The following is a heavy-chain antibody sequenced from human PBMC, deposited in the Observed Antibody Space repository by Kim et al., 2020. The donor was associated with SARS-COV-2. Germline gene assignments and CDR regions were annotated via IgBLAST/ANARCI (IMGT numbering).Heavy chain of an antibody. J-gene: IGHJ4*02. V-gene: IGHV4-39*01. D-gene: IGHD3-10*01. Sequence: PSLKGPVTISVDTSKTQFSLKLSSVTAADTAVYYCARLHDYYGSGSYPDYWGQGTLVTVSS. CDR3: ARLHDYYGSGSYPDY.